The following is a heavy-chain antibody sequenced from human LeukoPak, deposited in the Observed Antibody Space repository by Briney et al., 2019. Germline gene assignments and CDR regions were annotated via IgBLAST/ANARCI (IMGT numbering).Heavy chain of an antibody. D-gene: IGHD3-16*01. CDR1: GFTFSSYG. Sequence: GRSLRLSCAASGFTFSSYGMHWVRQAPGKGLEWVAVISYDGSNKYYADSVKGRFTISRDNSKNTLFLQMNSLRAEDTAVYYCARDDALGDNALDIWGQGTMVTVSS. CDR2: ISYDGSNK. J-gene: IGHJ3*02. CDR3: ARDDALGDNALDI. V-gene: IGHV3-30*03.